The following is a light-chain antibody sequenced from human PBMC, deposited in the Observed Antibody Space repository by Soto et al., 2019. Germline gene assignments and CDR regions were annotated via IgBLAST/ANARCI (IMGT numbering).Light chain of an antibody. CDR1: QSISTY. Sequence: FHMLQSHSSLSAYAESRVTITRRASQSISTYLNWYQQKPGKAPKLLIFAASTLQSGVPSRFSGSGSGTEFTLTISSLQPEDFATYYCQQLESYPETFGGGTKVDIK. J-gene: IGKJ4*01. CDR2: AAS. V-gene: IGKV1-39*01. CDR3: QQLESYPET.